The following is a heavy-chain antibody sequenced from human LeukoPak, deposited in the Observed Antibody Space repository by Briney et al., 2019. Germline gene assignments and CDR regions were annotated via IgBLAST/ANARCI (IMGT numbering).Heavy chain of an antibody. V-gene: IGHV1-69*13. CDR2: IIPIFGTA. D-gene: IGHD4-11*01. J-gene: IGHJ4*02. Sequence: SVKVSCKASGYTFTSYYMHWVRQAPGQGLEWMGGIIPIFGTANYAQKFQGRVTITADESTSTAYMELSSLRSEDTAVYYCARYPTVNYYFDYWGQGTLVTVSS. CDR1: GYTFTSYY. CDR3: ARYPTVNYYFDY.